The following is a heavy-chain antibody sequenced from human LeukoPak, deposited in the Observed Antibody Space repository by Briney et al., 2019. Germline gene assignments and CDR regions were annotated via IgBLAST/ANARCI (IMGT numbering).Heavy chain of an antibody. CDR2: FYHSGST. CDR1: SRSTSHDY. CDR3: ASGDSYFSDY. J-gene: IGHJ4*02. V-gene: IGHV4-59*01. D-gene: IGHD2-21*02. Sequence: KPPETRSLTCTVSSRSTSHDYWRWVRQPPAKRLEWVGYFYHSGSTEYNPSLRGRVTISRDKSKNQSSLNSTCVTAADTAVYFCASGDSYFSDYWGQGILVSVS.